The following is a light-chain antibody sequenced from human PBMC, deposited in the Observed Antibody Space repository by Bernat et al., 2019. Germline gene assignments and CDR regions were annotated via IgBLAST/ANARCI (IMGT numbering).Light chain of an antibody. CDR3: SSYTSSSTLV. Sequence: QSALTQPASVSGSPGQSITISCTGTSSYVGGYNYVSWYQQHPGKAPKLMIYDVSDRPSGISNRFSGSKSGNTASLTISGPLAGDEADYYCSSYTSSSTLVFGGGTKLTV. CDR1: SSYVGGYNY. CDR2: DVS. V-gene: IGLV2-14*03. J-gene: IGLJ3*02.